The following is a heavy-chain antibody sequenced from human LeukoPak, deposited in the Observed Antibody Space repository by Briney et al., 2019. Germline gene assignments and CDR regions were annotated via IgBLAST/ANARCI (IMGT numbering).Heavy chain of an antibody. Sequence: GGSLRLSCAASGFTFSSYAMSWVRQAPGEGLEWVSVISDSSGITYYADSVKGRFTISRDNSKNTLYLHMNSLRAEDTAVYYCAKEVGTIPTNLLDDWGQGTLVTVSS. J-gene: IGHJ4*02. D-gene: IGHD1-26*01. V-gene: IGHV3-23*01. CDR2: ISDSSGIT. CDR3: AKEVGTIPTNLLDD. CDR1: GFTFSSYA.